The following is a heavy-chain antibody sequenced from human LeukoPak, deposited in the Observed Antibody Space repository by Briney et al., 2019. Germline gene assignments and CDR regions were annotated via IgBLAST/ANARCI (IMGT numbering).Heavy chain of an antibody. J-gene: IGHJ4*02. V-gene: IGHV4-4*02. CDR2: IYHSGST. Sequence: PSGTLSLTCAVSGGSISSSNWWSWVRQPPGKGLGWIGEIYHSGSTNYNPSLKSRVTISVDTSKNQFSLKLSSVTAADTAVYYCASREGEVTPIDYWGQGTLVTVPS. CDR3: ASREGEVTPIDY. D-gene: IGHD2-21*02. CDR1: GGSISSSNW.